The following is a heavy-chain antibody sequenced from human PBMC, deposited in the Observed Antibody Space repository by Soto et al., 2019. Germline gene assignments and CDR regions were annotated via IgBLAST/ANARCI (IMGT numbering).Heavy chain of an antibody. Sequence: EVQLLESVGVLVQPGGSLRLSCAAAGFTFSSYAMSWVRQAPGKGLEWVSAISGSGGSTYYADSVKGRFTISRDNSKNTLYLQMNSLRAEDTAVYYCAKDKFGVATIRTPVSVFDYCGQGTLVTVSS. D-gene: IGHD5-12*01. CDR2: ISGSGGST. V-gene: IGHV3-23*01. J-gene: IGHJ4*02. CDR1: GFTFSSYA. CDR3: AKDKFGVATIRTPVSVFDY.